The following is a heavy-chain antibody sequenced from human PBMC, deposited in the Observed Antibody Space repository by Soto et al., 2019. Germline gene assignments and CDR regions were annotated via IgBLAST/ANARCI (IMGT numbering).Heavy chain of an antibody. D-gene: IGHD3-16*01. CDR2: ISSSSSYI. CDR1: GFTFSSYS. Sequence: EVQLVESGGGLVKPGGSLRLSCAASGFTFSSYSMNWVRQAPGKGLEWVSSISSSSSYIYYADSVKGRFTISRDNAKNSLYLQVNSLRAEDTAVYYCAREGGSTAFYWGQGTLVTVSS. CDR3: AREGGSTAFY. J-gene: IGHJ4*02. V-gene: IGHV3-21*01.